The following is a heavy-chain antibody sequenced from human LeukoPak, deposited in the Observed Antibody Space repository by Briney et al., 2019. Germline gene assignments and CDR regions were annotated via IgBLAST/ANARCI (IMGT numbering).Heavy chain of an antibody. V-gene: IGHV3-49*04. CDR1: GFTFGDYG. CDR3: TRSIVVVRFWGSSAAEDYYYMDV. D-gene: IGHD2-2*01. CDR2: IRSKGYGGTT. Sequence: PGGSLRLSCTASGFTFGDYGMSWVRQAPGKGLEWVGFIRSKGYGGTTEHAASVKGRFTISRDDSKSIAYLQMNSLKTEDTAVYYCTRSIVVVRFWGSSAAEDYYYMDVWGKGTTVTVSS. J-gene: IGHJ6*03.